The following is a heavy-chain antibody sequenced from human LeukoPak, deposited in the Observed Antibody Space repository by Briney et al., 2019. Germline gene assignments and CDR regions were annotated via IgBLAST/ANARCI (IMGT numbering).Heavy chain of an antibody. Sequence: ASVKVSFKASGFTFTIYGISWVRQAPGQGREWMGWISAYNGKTNYAQKFQGRVTMTTDTSTSTAHMDLRSLRSDDTAVYYCARGGALTSFDSWGQGTLITVSS. CDR1: GFTFTIYG. V-gene: IGHV1-18*01. CDR2: ISAYNGKT. CDR3: ARGGALTSFDS. D-gene: IGHD1-26*01. J-gene: IGHJ4*02.